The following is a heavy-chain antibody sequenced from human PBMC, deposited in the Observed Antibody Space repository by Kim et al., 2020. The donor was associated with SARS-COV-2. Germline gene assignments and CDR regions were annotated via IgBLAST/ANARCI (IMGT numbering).Heavy chain of an antibody. D-gene: IGHD2-15*01. CDR3: ARHIHRVTTAATWRDWFDP. V-gene: IGHV4-39*01. CDR1: GGSISDSNYY. CDR2: IYYTGST. Sequence: SETLSLTCTVSGGSISDSNYYWGWIRQPPGKGLDWIGSIYYTGSTYYNPSLKSRVTVSVDTSKNQFSLKLSSVTAADTAVYYCARHIHRVTTAATWRDWFDPWGQGTLVTVSS. J-gene: IGHJ5*02.